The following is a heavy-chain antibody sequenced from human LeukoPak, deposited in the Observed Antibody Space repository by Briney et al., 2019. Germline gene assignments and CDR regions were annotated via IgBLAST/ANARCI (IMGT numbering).Heavy chain of an antibody. J-gene: IGHJ4*02. CDR1: GFTFSSYA. CDR2: ISYDGSNK. Sequence: GGSLRLSCAASGFTFSSYAMHWVRQAPGKGLEWVAVISYDGSNKYYADSVKGRFTISRDNSKNTLYLQMNSLRAEDTAVYYCAREALRYFDWSIVRGLTLYYFDYWGQGTLVTVSS. D-gene: IGHD3-9*01. CDR3: AREALRYFDWSIVRGLTLYYFDY. V-gene: IGHV3-30-3*01.